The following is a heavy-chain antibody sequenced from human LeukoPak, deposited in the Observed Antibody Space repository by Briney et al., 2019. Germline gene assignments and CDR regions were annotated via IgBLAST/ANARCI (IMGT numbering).Heavy chain of an antibody. CDR3: AKTSSIAAPDAFDI. D-gene: IGHD6-6*01. CDR1: GGSISSGGYS. CDR2: IYHSGST. J-gene: IGHJ3*02. Sequence: SQTLSLTCAVSGGSISSGGYSWSWIRQPPGKGLEWIGYIYHSGSTYYNPSLKSRVTISVDRSKNQFSLKLSSVTAADTAVYYCAKTSSIAAPDAFDIWGQGTMVTVSS. V-gene: IGHV4-30-2*01.